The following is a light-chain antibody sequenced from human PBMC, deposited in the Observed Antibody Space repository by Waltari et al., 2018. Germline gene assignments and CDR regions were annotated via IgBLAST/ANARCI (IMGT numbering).Light chain of an antibody. CDR2: EAT. J-gene: IGLJ1*01. CDR3: CSYTGSSTSYG. V-gene: IGLV2-23*01. CDR1: STELASYNL. Sequence: QSALSQPASVSGPPGQSLTITCTGASTELASYNLFPLYQHHPNRAPKLIIYEATKRPSGISHRFSGAKSGATASLRISGLQADDEADYYCCSYTGSSTSYGCGGGTKVTVL.